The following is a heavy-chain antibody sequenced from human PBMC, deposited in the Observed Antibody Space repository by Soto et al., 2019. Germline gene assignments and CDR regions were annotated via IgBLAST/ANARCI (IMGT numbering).Heavy chain of an antibody. CDR2: VYSGGTT. CDR1: GFTVSTYY. V-gene: IGHV3-66*01. CDR3: ARGRSASSDFDS. Sequence: EVQLVESGGGLVQPGGSLRLSFAASGFTVSTYYMNWVRQAPGEGLEWVSVVYSGGTTYYADSVRGRFTISRDNSKSTLFLQMNSLRAEDTAVYYCARGRSASSDFDSWGQGTLVTVSS. D-gene: IGHD3-10*01. J-gene: IGHJ4*02.